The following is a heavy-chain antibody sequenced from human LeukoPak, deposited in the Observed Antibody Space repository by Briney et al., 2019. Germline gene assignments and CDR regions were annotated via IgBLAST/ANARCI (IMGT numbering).Heavy chain of an antibody. D-gene: IGHD2-15*01. V-gene: IGHV3-7*01. CDR3: AREVGYCSGGDRYSYFDS. CDR2: IKKTGSET. J-gene: IGHJ4*02. CDR1: GFTFSHYW. Sequence: GGSLRLSCAASGFTFSHYWMSWVRQAPGKGLEWVAYIKKTGSETYYVDSVKGRFTITRDNTRNSLFLQMYNLRVEDTAVYFCAREVGYCSGGDRYSYFDSWGQGTLVTVSS.